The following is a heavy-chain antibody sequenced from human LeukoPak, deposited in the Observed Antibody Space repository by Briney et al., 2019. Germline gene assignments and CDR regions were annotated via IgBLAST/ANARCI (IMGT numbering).Heavy chain of an antibody. J-gene: IGHJ4*02. D-gene: IGHD3-22*01. CDR2: IYYSGST. CDR3: AREWGSGYSDY. Sequence: SETLSLTCTVSGGSISSYYWSWIRQPPGKGLEWIGYIYYSGSTNYNPSLKSRVTISVDTSKSQFSLKLSSVTAANTAVYYCAREWGSGYSDYWGQGTLVTVSS. CDR1: GGSISSYY. V-gene: IGHV4-59*01.